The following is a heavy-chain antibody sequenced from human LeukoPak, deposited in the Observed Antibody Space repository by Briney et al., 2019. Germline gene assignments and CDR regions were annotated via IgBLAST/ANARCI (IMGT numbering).Heavy chain of an antibody. CDR1: GYTFTSYG. Sequence: WASVKVSCKASGYTFTSYGISWVRQAPGQGLEWMGWISAYNGNTNYAQKPQGRVTMTTDTSTSTAYMELRSLRSDDTAVYYCARVRHYDSSGYADYWGQGTLVTVSS. J-gene: IGHJ4*02. CDR3: ARVRHYDSSGYADY. V-gene: IGHV1-18*01. D-gene: IGHD3-22*01. CDR2: ISAYNGNT.